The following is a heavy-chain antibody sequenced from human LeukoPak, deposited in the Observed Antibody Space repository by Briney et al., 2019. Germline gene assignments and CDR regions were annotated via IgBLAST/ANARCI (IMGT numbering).Heavy chain of an antibody. D-gene: IGHD5-24*01. Sequence: SETLSLTCAVYGGSFSGYYWSWIRQPPGKGLEWIGEINHSGSTNYNPSLKSRVTISVDTSKNQFSPKLSSVTAADTAVYYCARGSRDGYNYRYYYYYYMHVWGKGTTVTVSS. CDR3: ARGSRDGYNYRYYYYYYMHV. J-gene: IGHJ6*03. CDR1: GGSFSGYY. V-gene: IGHV4-34*01. CDR2: INHSGST.